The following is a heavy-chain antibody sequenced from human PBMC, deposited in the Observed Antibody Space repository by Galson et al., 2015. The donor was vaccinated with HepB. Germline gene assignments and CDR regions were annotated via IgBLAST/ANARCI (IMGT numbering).Heavy chain of an antibody. CDR3: ARDRHKWELVDY. D-gene: IGHD1-26*01. CDR2: ISSSSSYT. CDR1: GFTFSDYY. Sequence: SLRLSCAASGFTFSDYYMSWIRQAPGKGLEWVLYISSSSSYTNYADSVKGRFTISRDNAKNSLYLQMNSLRAEDTAVYYCARDRHKWELVDYWGQGTLVTVSS. J-gene: IGHJ4*02. V-gene: IGHV3-11*06.